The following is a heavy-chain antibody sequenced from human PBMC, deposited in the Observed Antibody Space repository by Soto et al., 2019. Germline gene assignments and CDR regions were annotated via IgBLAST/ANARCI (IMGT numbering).Heavy chain of an antibody. Sequence: GGSLRLSCAASGFTFSSYEMNWARQAPGKGLEWVSYISSSGSTIYYADSVKGRFTISRDNAKNSLYLQMNSLRAEDTAVYYCARDSLAPSYDSSGYYYFDPWGQGTLVTVSS. CDR2: ISSSGSTI. CDR1: GFTFSSYE. J-gene: IGHJ5*02. CDR3: ARDSLAPSYDSSGYYYFDP. V-gene: IGHV3-48*03. D-gene: IGHD3-22*01.